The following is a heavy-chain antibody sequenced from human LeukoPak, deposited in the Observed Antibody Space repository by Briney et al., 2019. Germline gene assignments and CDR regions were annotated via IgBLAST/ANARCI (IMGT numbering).Heavy chain of an antibody. CDR3: ARDGRFIVADYYYGMDV. V-gene: IGHV1-3*04. Sequence: ASVKVSCKASGYTFTSYGISWVRQAPGQGLEWMGWINSANGNTKYSQKFQGRVTITRDTSASTAYMELSSLRSEDTAVYYCARDGRFIVADYYYGMDVWGQGTTVTVSS. CDR2: INSANGNT. D-gene: IGHD1-26*01. J-gene: IGHJ6*02. CDR1: GYTFTSYG.